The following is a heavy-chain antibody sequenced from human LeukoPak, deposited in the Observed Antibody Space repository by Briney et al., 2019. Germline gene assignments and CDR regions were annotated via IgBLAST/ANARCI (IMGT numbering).Heavy chain of an antibody. CDR1: GFTFSSCG. D-gene: IGHD3-16*01. V-gene: IGHV3-30*18. CDR3: AKERGEYVGRWVDY. Sequence: GGSLRLSCAASGFTFSSCGIHWVRQAPGKGLEWVAVISYDGSNKYYADSVKGRFTISRDNPKNTLYLQMNSLRAEDTAVYYCAKERGEYVGRWVDYWGQGTLVTVSS. J-gene: IGHJ4*02. CDR2: ISYDGSNK.